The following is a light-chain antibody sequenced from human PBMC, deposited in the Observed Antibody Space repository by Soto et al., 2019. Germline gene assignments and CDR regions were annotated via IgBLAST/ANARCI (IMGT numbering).Light chain of an antibody. Sequence: QSVLTQPPSVSGAPGQRVTISCTGSSSNIGAGYDVHWYQQLPGTAPKLLIYGNSNRPSGVPDRFSGSKSGTSASLAITGRQAEDEADYYCQSYDSSGRGVVFGGGTKLTVL. CDR2: GNS. CDR3: QSYDSSGRGVV. V-gene: IGLV1-40*01. J-gene: IGLJ2*01. CDR1: SSNIGAGYD.